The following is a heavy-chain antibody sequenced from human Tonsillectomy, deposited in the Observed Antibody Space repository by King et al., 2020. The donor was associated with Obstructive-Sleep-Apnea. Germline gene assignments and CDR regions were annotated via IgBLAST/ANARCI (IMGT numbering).Heavy chain of an antibody. CDR3: AKETIAAASFSWFDP. CDR1: GFIFSSYD. CDR2: IRYDGSNK. D-gene: IGHD6-13*01. Sequence: VQLVESGGGVVQPGRSLRLSCAASGFIFSSYDMHWVRQAPGKGLEWVAFIRYDGSNKYYADSVKGRFTISRDNSKNTLYLQMNSLRAEDTAVYYCAKETIAAASFSWFDPWGQGTLVTVSS. J-gene: IGHJ5*02. V-gene: IGHV3-30*02.